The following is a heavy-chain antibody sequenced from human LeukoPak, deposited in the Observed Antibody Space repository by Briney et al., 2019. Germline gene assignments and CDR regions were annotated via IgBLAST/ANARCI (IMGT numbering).Heavy chain of an antibody. Sequence: PGGSLRLSCAASGFTFSSYWMSRVRQAPGKGLEWVANIKQDGSEKYYVDSVKGRFTISRDNAKNSLYLQMNSLRAEDTAVYYCARDQYYYGSGSYGLDYWGQGTLVTVSS. J-gene: IGHJ4*02. CDR1: GFTFSSYW. CDR3: ARDQYYYGSGSYGLDY. V-gene: IGHV3-7*03. CDR2: IKQDGSEK. D-gene: IGHD3-10*01.